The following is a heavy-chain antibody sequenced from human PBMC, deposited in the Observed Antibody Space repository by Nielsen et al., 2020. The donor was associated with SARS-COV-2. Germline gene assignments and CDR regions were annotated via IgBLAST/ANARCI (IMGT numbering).Heavy chain of an antibody. CDR3: AINGVAGGNWFDP. CDR1: SGSISSSSYY. CDR2: MYYSGST. J-gene: IGHJ5*02. D-gene: IGHD2-15*01. Sequence: SETLSLTCSVSSGSISSSSYYWGWIRQPPGKGLEWIGSMYYSGSTYYNPSLKSRVTISVDTSKNQFSLKLSPVTAADTAVYYCAINGVAGGNWFDPWGQGTLVTVSS. V-gene: IGHV4-39*01.